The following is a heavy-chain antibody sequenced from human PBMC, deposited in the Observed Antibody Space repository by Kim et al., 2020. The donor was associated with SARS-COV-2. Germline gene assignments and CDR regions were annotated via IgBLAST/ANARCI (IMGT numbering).Heavy chain of an antibody. D-gene: IGHD3-10*01. Sequence: SQTLSLTCAISGDSVSSNSAAWNWIRQSPSRGLEWLGRTYYRSKWYNDYAVSVKSRITINPDTSKNQFSLQLNSVTPEDTAVYYCARGSREAYGSGRIFDSWGQGTLVTVSS. J-gene: IGHJ4*02. CDR3: ARGSREAYGSGRIFDS. CDR2: TYYRSKWYN. CDR1: GDSVSSNSAA. V-gene: IGHV6-1*01.